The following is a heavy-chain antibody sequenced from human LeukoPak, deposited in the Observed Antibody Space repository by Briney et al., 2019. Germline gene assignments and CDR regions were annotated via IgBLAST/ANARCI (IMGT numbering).Heavy chain of an antibody. CDR2: IYYSGST. CDR3: ARRADYYDGSGSYGMDV. Sequence: PSETLSLTCAVYRGSFSDYYWSWIRQPPGKGLEWIGYIYYSGSTNYNPSLKSRVTISLDTSKNQFSLKLSSVTAADTAVYYCARRADYYDGSGSYGMDVWGQGTTVTVSS. V-gene: IGHV4-59*08. D-gene: IGHD3-22*01. CDR1: RGSFSDYY. J-gene: IGHJ6*02.